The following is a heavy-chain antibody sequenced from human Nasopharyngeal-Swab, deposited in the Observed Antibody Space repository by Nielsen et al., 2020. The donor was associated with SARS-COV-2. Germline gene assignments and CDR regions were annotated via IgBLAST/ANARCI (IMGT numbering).Heavy chain of an antibody. V-gene: IGHV3-30*03. Sequence: GGSLRLSCAASGFTFSSYGMHWVRQAPGKGLEWVAVISYDGSNKYYADSVKGRFTISRDNSKNTLYLQMNSLRAEDTAVYYCARDRGDGYNLYYFDYWGQGTLVTVSS. CDR1: GFTFSSYG. D-gene: IGHD5-24*01. CDR2: ISYDGSNK. CDR3: ARDRGDGYNLYYFDY. J-gene: IGHJ4*02.